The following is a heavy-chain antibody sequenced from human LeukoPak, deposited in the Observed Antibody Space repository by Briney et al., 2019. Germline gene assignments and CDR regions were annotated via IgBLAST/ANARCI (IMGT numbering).Heavy chain of an antibody. CDR1: GGSISSYY. CDR3: ATDLSSSWYFHFDY. J-gene: IGHJ4*02. CDR2: IYTSGST. V-gene: IGHV4-4*09. D-gene: IGHD6-13*01. Sequence: SETLSLTCTVPGGSISSYYWSWIRQPPGKGLEWIGYIYTSGSTNYNPSLKSRVTISVDTSKNQFSLKLSSVTAADTAVYYCATDLSSSWYFHFDYWGQGTLVTVSS.